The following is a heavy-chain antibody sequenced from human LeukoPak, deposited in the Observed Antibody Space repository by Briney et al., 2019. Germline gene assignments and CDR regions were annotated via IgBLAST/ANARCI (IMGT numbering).Heavy chain of an antibody. CDR1: GGSFSGYY. J-gene: IGHJ5*02. CDR3: ARETDIVVVPASVGWFDP. D-gene: IGHD2-2*01. Sequence: PSETLSLTCAVYGGSFSGYYWSWIRQPPGKGLEWIGEINHSGSTNYNPSLKSRVTISVDTSKNQFSLKLSSVTAADTAVYYCARETDIVVVPASVGWFDPWGQGTLVTVSS. CDR2: INHSGST. V-gene: IGHV4-34*01.